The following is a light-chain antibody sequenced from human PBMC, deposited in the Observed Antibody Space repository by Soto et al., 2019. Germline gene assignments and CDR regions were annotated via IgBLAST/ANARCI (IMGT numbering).Light chain of an antibody. CDR1: QSVSYSY. CDR3: QQYGWAPTWT. Sequence: EIVLTQSPGTLSLSPGERATLSCRASQSVSYSYLAWYQQKPGQAPRLLIYGASIRATGIPDRFSGSGSGTDFTLTISRLEPEDFAVYYCQQYGWAPTWTVGQGTKVDSK. J-gene: IGKJ1*01. V-gene: IGKV3-20*01. CDR2: GAS.